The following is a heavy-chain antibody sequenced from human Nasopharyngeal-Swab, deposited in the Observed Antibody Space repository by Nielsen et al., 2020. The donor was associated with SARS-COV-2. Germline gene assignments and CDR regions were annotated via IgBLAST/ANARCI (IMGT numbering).Heavy chain of an antibody. D-gene: IGHD1-7*01. CDR3: ARDIITGTIVGAFDI. Sequence: VRQMPGKELEWVSYISSSSSTIYYADSVKGRFTISRDNAKNSLYLQMNSLRAEDTAVYYCARDIITGTIVGAFDIWGQGTMVTVSS. J-gene: IGHJ3*02. CDR2: ISSSSSTI. V-gene: IGHV3-48*01.